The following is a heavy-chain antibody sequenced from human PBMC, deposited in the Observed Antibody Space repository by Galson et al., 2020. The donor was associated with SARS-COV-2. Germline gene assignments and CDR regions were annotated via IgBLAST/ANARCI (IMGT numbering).Heavy chain of an antibody. CDR3: ALSDGYYYSRFV. Sequence: SETLSLTCAVSGGSISNSPNYWGWFRQPPGKEPEWLGSIYSSGTTYYNPSLQSRVTISVDTSENHFALKLSSVTAADTAVYYCALSDGYYYSRFVLGQGTTVTVSS. CDR2: IYSSGTT. J-gene: IGHJ6*02. V-gene: IGHV4-39*06. CDR1: GGSISNSPNY.